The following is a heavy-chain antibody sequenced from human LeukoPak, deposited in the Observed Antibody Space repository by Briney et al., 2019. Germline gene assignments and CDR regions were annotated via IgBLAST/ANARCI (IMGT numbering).Heavy chain of an antibody. Sequence: PSETLSLTCTVSGGSISNHYWSWIRQPAGMGLEWIGRIYASGSTNYNPSLKSRVTMSVDTSNNQFSLNLSSVTAADTAVYYCARTSARGAQFDYWGQGTLVTVSS. J-gene: IGHJ4*02. CDR2: IYASGST. D-gene: IGHD3-10*01. V-gene: IGHV4-4*07. CDR1: GGSISNHY. CDR3: ARTSARGAQFDY.